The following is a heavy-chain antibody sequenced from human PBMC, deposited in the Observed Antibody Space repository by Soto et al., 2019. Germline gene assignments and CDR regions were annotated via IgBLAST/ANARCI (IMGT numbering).Heavy chain of an antibody. Sequence: QVQLQESGPGLVKPSETLSLTCTVSGGSISSYYWSWIRQPPGKGLDWIGYIYDSGSTNYNPSLKSRVTISVYTSKDQCSRQLSAVTAAETAGYYCAGLKTVNHYWYFDLWGRGTLVTVSS. J-gene: IGHJ2*01. CDR2: IYDSGST. D-gene: IGHD4-17*01. CDR1: GGSISSYY. V-gene: IGHV4-59*01. CDR3: AGLKTVNHYWYFDL.